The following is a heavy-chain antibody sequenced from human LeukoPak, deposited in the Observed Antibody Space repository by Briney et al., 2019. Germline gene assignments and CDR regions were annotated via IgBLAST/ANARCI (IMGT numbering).Heavy chain of an antibody. CDR1: GFTFSNAW. D-gene: IGHD5-24*01. CDR3: ARSRRDNYYYYYGMDV. V-gene: IGHV3-48*04. CDR2: ISSSDTTI. J-gene: IGHJ6*02. Sequence: GGSLRLSCVASGFTFSNAWMTWVRQAPGKGLEWVSNISSSDTTIHYADSVKGRFTISRDNARNSLYLQMNSLRAEDTAVYYCARSRRDNYYYYYGMDVWGQGTTVTVSS.